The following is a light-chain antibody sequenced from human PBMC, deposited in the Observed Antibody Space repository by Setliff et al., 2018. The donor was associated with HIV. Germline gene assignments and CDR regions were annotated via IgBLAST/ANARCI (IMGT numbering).Light chain of an antibody. Sequence: QSALTQPASMSGSPGQSITVSCTGTSSDVGTSKYVSWYQQHPGKAPKLIIYDVTTRPSGVSSRFSGSKSGNTASLTISGLQAEDEADYYCSIHRSRGYVFGTGTKVTVL. CDR2: DVT. CDR3: SIHRSRGYV. V-gene: IGLV2-14*03. J-gene: IGLJ1*01. CDR1: SSDVGTSKY.